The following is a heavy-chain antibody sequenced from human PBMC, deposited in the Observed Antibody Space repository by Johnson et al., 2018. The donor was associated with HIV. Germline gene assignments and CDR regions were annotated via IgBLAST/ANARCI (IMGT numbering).Heavy chain of an antibody. CDR1: GFTFSDYY. V-gene: IGHV3-30*18. J-gene: IGHJ3*02. D-gene: IGHD3-3*01. Sequence: HVQLVESGGGLVQPGGSLRLSCAASGFTFSDYYMSWIRQAPGKGLECVAVISYDGSNKYYADSVKGRFTISRDNSKNTLYLQMNSLRDEDMAGYYCAKGSRQVLEWLTSGGHVFDIWGQGTMVTVSS. CDR2: ISYDGSNK. CDR3: AKGSRQVLEWLTSGGHVFDI.